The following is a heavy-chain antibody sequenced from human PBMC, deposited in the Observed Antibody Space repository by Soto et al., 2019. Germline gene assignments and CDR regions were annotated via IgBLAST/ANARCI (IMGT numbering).Heavy chain of an antibody. D-gene: IGHD2-2*02. CDR3: AKGTVPAAIRRDYFDY. Sequence: GGSLRLSCAASGFTFSTYGMSWVRQAPGKGLEWVSAISGSGDSTYYADSVKGRFTISRDNSKNTLYLQMNSLRAEDTAVYYCAKGTVPAAIRRDYFDYWGQGTLVTV. CDR1: GFTFSTYG. CDR2: ISGSGDST. V-gene: IGHV3-23*01. J-gene: IGHJ4*02.